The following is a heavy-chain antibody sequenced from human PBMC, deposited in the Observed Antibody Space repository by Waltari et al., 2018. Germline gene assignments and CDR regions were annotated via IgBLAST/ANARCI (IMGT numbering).Heavy chain of an antibody. D-gene: IGHD2-15*01. V-gene: IGHV3-33*01. CDR1: RCRFSRVG. J-gene: IGHJ4*02. CDR3: ASQSTTLFDY. Sequence: QVELVESGVGVVQPGRSLALPCSASRCRFSRVGRHWVRQAPGKGLEWVAVIWHDGSNEYYVDSVKGRFTISRDNSKNTLYLQMNSLRAEDSAVYYCASQSTTLFDYWGQGTLVTVSS. CDR2: IWHDGSNE.